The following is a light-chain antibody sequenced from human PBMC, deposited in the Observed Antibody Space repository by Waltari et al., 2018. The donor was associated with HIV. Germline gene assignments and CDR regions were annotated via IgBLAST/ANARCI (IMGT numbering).Light chain of an antibody. J-gene: IGLJ2*01. CDR2: EVT. Sequence: QSALTQPASVSGSPGQSITISCTGTSSDVGRYNLFSWYQHHPHHAPQVVIAEVTKRPAGVYNRFSGSKSGNTASLTISGLQAEDESDYYCCSYAGSRGVVFGGGTKLTVL. CDR1: SSDVGRYNL. V-gene: IGLV2-23*02. CDR3: CSYAGSRGVV.